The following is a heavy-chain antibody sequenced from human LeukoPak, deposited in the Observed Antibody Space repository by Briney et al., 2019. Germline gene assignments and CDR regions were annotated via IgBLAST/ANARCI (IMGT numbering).Heavy chain of an antibody. J-gene: IGHJ4*02. CDR3: SRIKYGGNSGYHFDY. V-gene: IGHV3-23*01. CDR2: IGDSGSAG. D-gene: IGHD4-23*01. CDR1: GFNFNYFA. Sequence: GGSLRLSCFASGFNFNYFAMSWVRQAPGKRLEWVSTIGDSGSAGSYADSVRGRFTISRDNSKNMVYLQMSSLRADDSAAYYCSRIKYGGNSGYHFDYWGQGTLVTVSS.